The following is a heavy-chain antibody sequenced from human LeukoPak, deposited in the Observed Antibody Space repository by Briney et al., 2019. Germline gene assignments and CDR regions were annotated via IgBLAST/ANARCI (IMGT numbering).Heavy chain of an antibody. CDR2: ISSSSYI. Sequence: GGSLRLSCAASGFTFSSYSLNWVRQAPGKGLEWVSSISSSSYIYYADSVKGRFTTSRDNAKNSLYLQMNSLRAEDTAVCYCARHYDSNSYGPGYWGQGTLVTVSS. V-gene: IGHV3-21*01. CDR3: ARHYDSNSYGPGY. CDR1: GFTFSSYS. J-gene: IGHJ4*02. D-gene: IGHD3-22*01.